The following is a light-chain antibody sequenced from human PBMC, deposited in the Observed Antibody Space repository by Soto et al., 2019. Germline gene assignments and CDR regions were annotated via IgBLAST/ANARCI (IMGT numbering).Light chain of an antibody. CDR2: KND. CDR1: SSNIGNNY. CDR3: AAWDDSLRGYVV. J-gene: IGLJ2*01. V-gene: IGLV1-47*01. Sequence: QSVLTQPPSASGTPGQRVTISCSGSSSNIGNNYVKWYQQLPGSAPKLLIYKNDQRPSGVPDRFSGSKSGTSASLAISGLRSEDEAEYYCAAWDDSLRGYVVLGGGTKLTVL.